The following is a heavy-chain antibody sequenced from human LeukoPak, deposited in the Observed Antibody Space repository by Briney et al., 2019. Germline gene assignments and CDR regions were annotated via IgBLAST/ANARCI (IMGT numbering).Heavy chain of an antibody. CDR1: GFTFSTYA. V-gene: IGHV3-23*01. J-gene: IGHJ4*01. CDR3: ATSRLF. CDR2: VSAGGGKT. Sequence: GGSLRLSCAASGFTFSTYAMNWVRQAPGKGLEWVSGVSAGGGKTYYADSVKGRFTISRDNSRNTLYLQMNTLRAEDTAVYYCATSRLFWGQGTLVTVSS.